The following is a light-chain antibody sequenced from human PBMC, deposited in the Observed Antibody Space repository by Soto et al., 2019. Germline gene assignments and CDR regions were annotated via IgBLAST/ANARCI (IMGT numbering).Light chain of an antibody. J-gene: IGKJ1*01. CDR2: GAS. CDR3: LQYYDWPPWT. CDR1: QSVRSN. V-gene: IGKV3-15*01. Sequence: EIVMTQSPATLSVSPGERVTLSCRASQSVRSNLAWYQQKPGQTPRLFIYGASTRATGIPARFSGSGSGTDFTLTISSLQSEDFAVYYCLQYYDWPPWTFGQGTKVEIK.